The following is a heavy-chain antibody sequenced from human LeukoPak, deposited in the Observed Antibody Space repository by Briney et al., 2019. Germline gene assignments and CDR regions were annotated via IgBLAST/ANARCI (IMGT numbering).Heavy chain of an antibody. V-gene: IGHV4-38-2*02. CDR1: GYSISTGYY. D-gene: IGHD1-26*01. CDR2: IYHSGST. CDR3: AGIGGAKFDY. J-gene: IGHJ4*02. Sequence: SETLSLTCTVSGYSISTGYYWGWIRQPPGKGLEWIGSIYHSGSTYYNPSLKSQVTISVDTSKNQFSLKLSSVTAADTAVYYCAGIGGAKFDYWGQGTLVTVSS.